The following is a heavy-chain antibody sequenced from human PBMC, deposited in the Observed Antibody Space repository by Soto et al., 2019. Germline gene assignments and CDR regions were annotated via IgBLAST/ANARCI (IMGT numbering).Heavy chain of an antibody. Sequence: QVLLQESGPGLVQPSGTLSLSCAVSGDSISSHYFWGWVRQPPGKGLEWVGDISHRGSVNYNPSLQXTITLSMDKSKNQFSLRLNSVTAADTAVYYCARSFGWYAIDYWGQGTLVIVSS. CDR1: GDSISSHYF. J-gene: IGHJ4*02. CDR2: ISHRGSV. D-gene: IGHD6-19*01. V-gene: IGHV4-4*02. CDR3: ARSFGWYAIDY.